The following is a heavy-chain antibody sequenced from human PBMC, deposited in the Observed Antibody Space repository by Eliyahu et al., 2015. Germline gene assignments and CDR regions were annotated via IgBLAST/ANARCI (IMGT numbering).Heavy chain of an antibody. J-gene: IGHJ2*01. Sequence: QVQLVQSGAEVQRPGASVKVSCKVSGYTLTGLSXNWVRQSPGKGLEWMGGFDREDGETTYAQKFQGRVTMTEDTSTDTAYMELSGLTSEDTAVYYCATLRSDQPLYGAIYWFFYLWGRDTPVTVSS. V-gene: IGHV1-24*01. CDR3: ATLRSDQPLYGAIYWFFYL. CDR2: FDREDGET. D-gene: IGHD4-17*01. CDR1: GYTLTGLS.